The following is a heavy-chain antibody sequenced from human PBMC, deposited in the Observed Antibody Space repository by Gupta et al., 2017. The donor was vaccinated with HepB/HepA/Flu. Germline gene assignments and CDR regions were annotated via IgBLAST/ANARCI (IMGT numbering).Heavy chain of an antibody. CDR2: IFYTGTT. CDR1: GGSISSSSHY. CDR3: ARQVAVIHWFDS. V-gene: IGHV4-39*01. D-gene: IGHD3-22*01. J-gene: IGHJ5*01. Sequence: QLQLQESGPGLVKPSGTLSLTCVVPGGSISSSSHYWGWIRQPPGKGLEWIGTIFYTGTTYYNPSLKSRGTISVDTSKNQFSLKLNSVTAADTAVYFCARQVAVIHWFDSWGQGKLVTVSS.